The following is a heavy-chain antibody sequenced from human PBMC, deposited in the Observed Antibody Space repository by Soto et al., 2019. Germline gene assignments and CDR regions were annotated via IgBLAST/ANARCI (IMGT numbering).Heavy chain of an antibody. V-gene: IGHV3-30*03. CDR1: GFTFSSYG. D-gene: IGHD2-21*02. J-gene: IGHJ4*02. CDR3: ARHYLAYCGGDCYSAPDY. CDR2: ISYDGSNK. Sequence: LSLTCAASGFTFSSYGMHWVRQAPGKGLEWVAVISYDGSNKYYADSVKGRFTISRDNSKNTLYLQMNSLRAEDTAVYYCARHYLAYCGGDCYSAPDYWGQGTLVTVSS.